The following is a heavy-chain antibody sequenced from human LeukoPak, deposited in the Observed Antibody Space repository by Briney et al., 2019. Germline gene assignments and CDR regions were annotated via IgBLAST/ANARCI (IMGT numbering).Heavy chain of an antibody. D-gene: IGHD6-19*01. CDR2: ISSSSSYI. CDR3: ASRQQWLWPDY. J-gene: IGHJ4*02. Sequence: GGSLRLSCAASGFSFRSYSMNWVRQAPGKGLEWVSSISSSSSYIYYADSVKGRFTISRDDAKNSLYLQMNSLRAEDAAVYYCASRQQWLWPDYWGQGTLVTVSS. CDR1: GFSFRSYS. V-gene: IGHV3-21*01.